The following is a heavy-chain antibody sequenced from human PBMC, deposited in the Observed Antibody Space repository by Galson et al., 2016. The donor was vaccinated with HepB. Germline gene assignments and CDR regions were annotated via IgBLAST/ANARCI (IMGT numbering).Heavy chain of an antibody. CDR3: TRRAQNWGFFDS. J-gene: IGHJ4*02. Sequence: SLRLSCAASGFTFNNYPMNWVRQAPGKGLEWVSTVNGGGDNKYYVDSVKGRFTISRDNSKNTLYLQVDSLRADDTAVHYCTRRAQNWGFFDSWGQGTLVTVSS. V-gene: IGHV3-23*01. CDR1: GFTFNNYP. CDR2: VNGGGDNK. D-gene: IGHD3-16*01.